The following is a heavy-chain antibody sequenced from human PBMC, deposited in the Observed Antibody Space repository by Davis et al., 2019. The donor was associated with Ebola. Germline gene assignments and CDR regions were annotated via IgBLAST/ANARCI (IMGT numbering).Heavy chain of an antibody. J-gene: IGHJ6*02. V-gene: IGHV3-33*01. CDR3: ARDRGIAVAGTRYYGMDV. CDR1: GFTFSSYG. CDR2: IWYDGSNK. D-gene: IGHD6-19*01. Sequence: PGGSLRLSCAASGFTFSSYGMHWVRQAPGKGLEWVAVIWYDGSNKYYADSVKGRFTISRDNSKNTLYLQMNSLRAEDTAVYYCARDRGIAVAGTRYYGMDVWGQGTTVTASS.